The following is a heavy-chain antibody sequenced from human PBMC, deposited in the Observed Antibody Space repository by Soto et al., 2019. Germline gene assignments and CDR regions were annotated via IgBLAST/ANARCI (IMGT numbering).Heavy chain of an antibody. CDR2: INPSCGST. V-gene: IGHV1-46*01. J-gene: IGHJ4*02. CDR1: GYTFTSYY. D-gene: IGHD3-3*01. Sequence: GASVKVSCKSSGYTFTSYYIHWVRQAPGQGLECMGIINPSCGSTSYAQKFQGRVTMTRDTSTSTVYMELSSLRSEDTAVYYCARGPYYDFWSGYPEPYYFDYWGQGTLVTVSS. CDR3: ARGPYYDFWSGYPEPYYFDY.